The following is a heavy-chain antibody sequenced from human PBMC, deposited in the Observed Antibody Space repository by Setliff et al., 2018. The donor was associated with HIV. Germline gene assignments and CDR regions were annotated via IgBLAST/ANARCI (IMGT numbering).Heavy chain of an antibody. J-gene: IGHJ4*02. CDR2: IYYTGST. CDR1: GDSITSYY. CDR3: ARTRGYSLYYFDY. V-gene: IGHV4-59*01. D-gene: IGHD5-18*01. Sequence: PSETLSLTCTVSGDSITSYYWSWIRQPPGKGLEWNGYIYYTGSTTYNPSLKSRVTMSGDTSKNKVSLKLRSVSAADTAVYYCARTRGYSLYYFDYWGQGTLVTVSS.